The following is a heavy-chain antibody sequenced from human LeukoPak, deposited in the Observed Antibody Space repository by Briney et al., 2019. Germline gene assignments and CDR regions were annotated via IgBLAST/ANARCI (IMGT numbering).Heavy chain of an antibody. D-gene: IGHD3-10*01. V-gene: IGHV1-24*01. CDR1: GYTFTSYH. CDR2: FDPEDGET. Sequence: ASVKVSCKASGYTFTSYHMHWVRQAPGKGLEWMGGFDPEDGETIYAQKFQGRVTMTEDTSTDTAYMELSSLRSEDTAVYYCATRLARSGSYYNAPDAFDIWGQGTMVTVSS. CDR3: ATRLARSGSYYNAPDAFDI. J-gene: IGHJ3*02.